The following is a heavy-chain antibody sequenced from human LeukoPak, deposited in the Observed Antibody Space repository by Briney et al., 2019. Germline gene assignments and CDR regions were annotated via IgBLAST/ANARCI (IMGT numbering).Heavy chain of an antibody. CDR3: ARLVSCSSSCLFDY. D-gene: IGHD2-2*01. CDR2: IYYSGST. CDR1: GGSISSSYYY. Sequence: PSATVSLTCTVSGGSISSSYYYWAWIRQPPGKGLEWIGSIYYSGSTYYNSPLRSRLTISVDTSKNQFSLKLSSVSAADTAAYYCARLVSCSSSCLFDYWGQGTLVTVS. V-gene: IGHV4-39*01. J-gene: IGHJ4*02.